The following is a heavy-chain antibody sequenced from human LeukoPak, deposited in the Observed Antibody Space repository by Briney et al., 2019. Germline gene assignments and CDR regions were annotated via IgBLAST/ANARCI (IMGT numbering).Heavy chain of an antibody. D-gene: IGHD6-13*01. V-gene: IGHV3-30*02. CDR1: GFTFSSYG. Sequence: GGSLRLSCAASGFTFSSYGMHWVRQAPGKGLEWVAFIRYDGSNKYYADSVKGRFTISRDNSKNTLYLRMNSLRAEDTAVYYCAKDQKQQLTIDYWGQGTLVTVSS. J-gene: IGHJ4*02. CDR3: AKDQKQQLTIDY. CDR2: IRYDGSNK.